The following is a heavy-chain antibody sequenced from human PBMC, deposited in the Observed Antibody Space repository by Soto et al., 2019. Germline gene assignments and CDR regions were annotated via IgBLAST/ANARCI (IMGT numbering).Heavy chain of an antibody. V-gene: IGHV3-23*01. CDR2: LNGSGGST. CDR1: GFTFSNYA. Sequence: LRLSCSASGFTFSNYAMTWVRQAPGKGLEWVSGLNGSGGSTSSADSVKGRFAISRDNSKNTLYLQMNSLRDGATYVYYCARGFSAGKGSPPDYWGQGTLVTVSS. CDR3: ARGFSAGKGSPPDY. J-gene: IGHJ4*02. D-gene: IGHD3-10*01.